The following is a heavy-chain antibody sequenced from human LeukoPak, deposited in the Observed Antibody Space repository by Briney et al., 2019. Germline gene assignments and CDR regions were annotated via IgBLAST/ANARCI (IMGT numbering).Heavy chain of an antibody. CDR3: ARDQYSGSLDY. CDR1: GGSISSYY. Sequence: TSETLSLTCTVSGGSISSYYWTWIRQPAGKGLEWIGRFYSTGSTNYNPSLKSRVTMSVDTSKNQFSPKLSSVTAAGTAVYYCARDQYSGSLDYWGQGTLVTVSS. V-gene: IGHV4-4*07. CDR2: FYSTGST. J-gene: IGHJ4*02. D-gene: IGHD1-26*01.